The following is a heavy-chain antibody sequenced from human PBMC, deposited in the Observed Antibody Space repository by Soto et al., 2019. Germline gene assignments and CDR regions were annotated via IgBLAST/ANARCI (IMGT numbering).Heavy chain of an antibody. Sequence: QVQLVESGGGVVQPGRSLRLSCAASGFTFSSFAMHWVRQAPGKGLEWVTLMSYDGSNKYYADSVKGRFTISRDNSKNTLYLQMNSLRAEDTAVYYCARVRSGARKDYYYWYGRDVWGQWTTVTVSS. CDR3: ARVRSGARKDYYYWYGRDV. CDR1: GFTFSSFA. J-gene: IGHJ6*02. D-gene: IGHD6-19*01. CDR2: MSYDGSNK. V-gene: IGHV3-30-3*01.